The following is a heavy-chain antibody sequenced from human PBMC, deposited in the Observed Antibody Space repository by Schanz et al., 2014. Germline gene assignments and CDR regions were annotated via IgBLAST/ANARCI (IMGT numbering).Heavy chain of an antibody. CDR2: GGPYSGDT. Sequence: QVLLVQSGAEVKKPGASVKVSCKASGYRFIGYYVHWVRQAPGQGLEWMGRGGPYSGDTNYAQMFQGRVTMTTDTSISTAYMELSRLTSDDTAVFFCARENTAVAGMPRVMDVWGQGTTVTVTS. CDR1: GYRFIGYY. V-gene: IGHV1-2*06. D-gene: IGHD6-19*01. J-gene: IGHJ6*02. CDR3: ARENTAVAGMPRVMDV.